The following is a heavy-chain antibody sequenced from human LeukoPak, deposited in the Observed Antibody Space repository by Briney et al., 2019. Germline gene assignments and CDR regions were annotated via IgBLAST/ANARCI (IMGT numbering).Heavy chain of an antibody. D-gene: IGHD6-19*01. CDR1: GGSISSSSYY. CDR2: IYYSGST. J-gene: IGHJ6*03. CDR3: ARADDSSGWAYYYYYYMDV. V-gene: IGHV4-39*07. Sequence: SETLSLTCTVSGGSISSSSYYWGWIRQPPGKGLEWIGSIYYSGSTYYNPSLKSRVTISVDTSKNQFSLKLSSVTAADTAVYYCARADDSSGWAYYYYYYMDVWGKGTTVTVSS.